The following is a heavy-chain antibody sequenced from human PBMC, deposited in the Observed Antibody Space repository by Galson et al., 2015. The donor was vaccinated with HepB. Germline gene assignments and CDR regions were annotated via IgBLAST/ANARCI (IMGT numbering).Heavy chain of an antibody. CDR3: ARDARGSNGWVFDY. D-gene: IGHD2-2*01. CDR1: GDSVSSNSAA. Sequence: CAISGDSVSSNSAAWNRIRQSPSRGLEWLGRTYYRSKWYNDYAVSVKSRITINPDTSKNQFSLQLNSVTPEDTAVYYCARDARGSNGWVFDYWGQGTLVTVSS. CDR2: TYYRSKWYN. J-gene: IGHJ4*02. V-gene: IGHV6-1*01.